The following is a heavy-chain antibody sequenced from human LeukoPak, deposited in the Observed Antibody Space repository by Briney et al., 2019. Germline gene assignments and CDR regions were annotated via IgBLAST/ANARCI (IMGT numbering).Heavy chain of an antibody. V-gene: IGHV4-39*01. CDR1: GGSISGSDYY. J-gene: IGHJ5*02. CDR3: ARHGHYTSLDP. Sequence: SETPSLTCTVSGGSISGSDYYWVWIRQPPGKGLEWIVSMYYGRNTYYNPSLNSRVTISVDTSKNHFSLNLSSMTAADTAVYYCARHGHYTSLDPWGQGTLVTVSS. D-gene: IGHD3-3*01. CDR2: MYYGRNT.